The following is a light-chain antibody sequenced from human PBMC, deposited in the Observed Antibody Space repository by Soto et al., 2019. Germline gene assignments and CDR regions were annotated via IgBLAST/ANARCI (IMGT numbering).Light chain of an antibody. J-gene: IGLJ1*01. V-gene: IGLV2-8*01. CDR1: SSDVGGYNY. Sequence: QSALTQPPSASGSPGQSVAISCTGTSSDVGGYNYVSWYQQHPGKAPKLTIYEVNKRPSGVPDRFSGSKSGNTASLTVSGLQAEDEADYYCSSYAGSSNVFGTGTKVTGL. CDR3: SSYAGSSNV. CDR2: EVN.